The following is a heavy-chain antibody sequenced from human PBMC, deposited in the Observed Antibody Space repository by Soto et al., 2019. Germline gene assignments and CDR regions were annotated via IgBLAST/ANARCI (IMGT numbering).Heavy chain of an antibody. CDR2: IIPIFGTA. CDR1: GGTFSSYA. CDR3: ARVELSQGSSGYHYYFDY. V-gene: IGHV1-69*01. Sequence: QVQLVQSGAEVKKPGSSVKVSCKASGGTFSSYAISWVRQAPGQGLEWMGGIIPIFGTANYAQKFQGRVTITADESTTTDYMELSSLRSEDTAVYYCARVELSQGSSGYHYYFDYWGQGTLVTVSS. D-gene: IGHD3-22*01. J-gene: IGHJ4*02.